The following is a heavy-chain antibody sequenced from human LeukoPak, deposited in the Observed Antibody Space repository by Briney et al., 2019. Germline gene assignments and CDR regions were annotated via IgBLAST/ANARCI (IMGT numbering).Heavy chain of an antibody. CDR2: IGSSGTTI. V-gene: IGHV3-48*03. D-gene: IGHD6-19*01. J-gene: IGHJ4*02. Sequence: GGSLRLSCAVSGFPFSVYEMNWVRQAPGKGLEWVSNIGSSGTTIYYADSVRGRFSISRDNAKSSLYLQMSSLRVEDTAVYYCALLAVASDFDYWGQGALVTVSS. CDR3: ALLAVASDFDY. CDR1: GFPFSVYE.